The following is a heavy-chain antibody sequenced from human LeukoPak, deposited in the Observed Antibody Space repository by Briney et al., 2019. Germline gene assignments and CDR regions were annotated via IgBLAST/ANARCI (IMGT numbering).Heavy chain of an antibody. CDR3: ARDLDRVLGLNRFDP. D-gene: IGHD3-3*02. V-gene: IGHV1-2*02. Sequence: ASVNVSCKASGYTFTSYAMNWVRQAPGQGREWMGWINPNSGGTNYAQKFQGRVTMTRDTSISTAYMELSRLRSDDTAVYYCARDLDRVLGLNRFDPWGQGTLVTVSS. CDR2: INPNSGGT. J-gene: IGHJ5*02. CDR1: GYTFTSYA.